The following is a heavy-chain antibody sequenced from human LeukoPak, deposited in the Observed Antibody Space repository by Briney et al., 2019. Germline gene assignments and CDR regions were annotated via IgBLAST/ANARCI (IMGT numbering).Heavy chain of an antibody. Sequence: PGGSLRLSCAASGFTFSTYSMNWVRQAPGKGLEWLSSISSNSRTMYYADSVKGRFTISRDNAKNSLYLQMNSLRAEDTAVYYCAREKYSSSGFDYWGQGTLVTVSS. D-gene: IGHD6-6*01. V-gene: IGHV3-48*04. CDR1: GFTFSTYS. CDR2: ISSNSRTM. J-gene: IGHJ4*02. CDR3: AREKYSSSGFDY.